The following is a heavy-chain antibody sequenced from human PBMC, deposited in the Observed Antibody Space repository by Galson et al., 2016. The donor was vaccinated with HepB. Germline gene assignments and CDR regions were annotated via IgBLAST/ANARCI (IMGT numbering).Heavy chain of an antibody. D-gene: IGHD4-17*01. J-gene: IGHJ4*02. V-gene: IGHV1-46*01. Sequence: SVKVSCKASRYTFTTYWMHWVRQAPGQGLEWVGVINPSGGGTSYAQKFQGRVSMTSDTSTSTVYMQLISLRSEDTAVYYCARPFYGEYYYFDYWGQGTVVTVSS. CDR3: ARPFYGEYYYFDY. CDR1: RYTFTTYW. CDR2: INPSGGGT.